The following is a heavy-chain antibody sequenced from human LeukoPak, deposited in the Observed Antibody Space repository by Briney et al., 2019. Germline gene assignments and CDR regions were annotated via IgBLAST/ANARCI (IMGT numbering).Heavy chain of an antibody. J-gene: IGHJ3*02. CDR1: GGSISSSSYY. CDR3: ARSVYSSSWYDLMAFDI. CDR2: IYYSGST. Sequence: SETLSLTCTVSGGSISSSSYYWGWIRQPPGKGLEWIGSIYYSGSTYYNPSLKSRVTISVDTSKNQFSLKLSSVTAADTAVYYCARSVYSSSWYDLMAFDIWGQGTMVTVSS. V-gene: IGHV4-39*07. D-gene: IGHD6-13*01.